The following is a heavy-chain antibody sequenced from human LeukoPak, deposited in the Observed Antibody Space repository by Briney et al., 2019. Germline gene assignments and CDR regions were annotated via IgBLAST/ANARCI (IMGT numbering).Heavy chain of an antibody. V-gene: IGHV4-61*02. Sequence: PSQTLSLTCTVSGGSISSGSYYWSWIRQPAGKGLEWIGRIYTSGSTNYNPSLKSRVTISVDTSKNQFSLKLSSVTAADTAVYYCAREGAAAGFTDYWGQGTLVTVSS. J-gene: IGHJ4*02. CDR3: AREGAAAGFTDY. CDR1: GGSISSGSYY. D-gene: IGHD6-13*01. CDR2: IYTSGST.